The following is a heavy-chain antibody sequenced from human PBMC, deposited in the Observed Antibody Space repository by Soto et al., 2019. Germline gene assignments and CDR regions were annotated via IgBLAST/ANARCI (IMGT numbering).Heavy chain of an antibody. J-gene: IGHJ4*02. D-gene: IGHD6-13*01. CDR1: GYTFTSYG. V-gene: IGHV1-18*01. CDR3: ARDAAAGLNDY. Sequence: QVQLVQSGAEVKKPGASVKVSCKASGYTFTSYGISWVRQAPGQGLEWMGWISAYNGNTKYVQKFQGRVTMTTDTSTITAYIELRSLRSDDTAVYYCARDAAAGLNDYWGQGTLGTVAS. CDR2: ISAYNGNT.